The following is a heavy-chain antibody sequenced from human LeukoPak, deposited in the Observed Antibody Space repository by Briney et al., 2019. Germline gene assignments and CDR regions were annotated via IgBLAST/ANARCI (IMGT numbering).Heavy chain of an antibody. J-gene: IGHJ4*02. CDR1: GFTFSSYV. V-gene: IGHV3-30-3*01. Sequence: GGSLRLSCAASGFTFSSYVMHWVRQAPGKGLEWVAVISYDGSNKYYADSVKGRFTISRDNSKNTLDLQMNSLRAEDTAVYFCARDAPRITIFGHFDYWGQGTLVTVSS. CDR3: ARDAPRITIFGHFDY. D-gene: IGHD3-3*01. CDR2: ISYDGSNK.